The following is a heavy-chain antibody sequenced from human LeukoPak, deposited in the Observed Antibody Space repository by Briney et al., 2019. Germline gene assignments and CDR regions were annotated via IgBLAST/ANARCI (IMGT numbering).Heavy chain of an antibody. V-gene: IGHV3-23*01. CDR1: GFTFSIYA. Sequence: GGSLRLSCAASGFTFSIYAMGWVRQAPGEGLEWVSTISATGDSTYYADSVKGRLTISRDNSKSTLYLQMSSVRADDTAVYYCVKGGWGTVLDYWGQGTLVSVSS. CDR3: VKGGWGTVLDY. CDR2: ISATGDST. J-gene: IGHJ4*02. D-gene: IGHD3-10*01.